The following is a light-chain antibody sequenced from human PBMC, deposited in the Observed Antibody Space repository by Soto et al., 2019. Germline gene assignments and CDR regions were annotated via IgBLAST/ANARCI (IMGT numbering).Light chain of an antibody. V-gene: IGKV1-5*01. Sequence: DIQMTQSPSTLSASVGDRVTITCRASQSISSWLAWYHQKPGKAPKLLIYDSSSLESGVPSRFSGSGSGTEFTLTISSLQPDDFATYYCQQHNSYMYTFGQGTKLEIK. CDR2: DSS. CDR3: QQHNSYMYT. J-gene: IGKJ2*01. CDR1: QSISSW.